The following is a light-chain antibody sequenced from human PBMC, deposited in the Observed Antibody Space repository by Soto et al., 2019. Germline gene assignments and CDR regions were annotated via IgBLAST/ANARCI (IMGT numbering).Light chain of an antibody. V-gene: IGLV1-44*01. CDR1: SSNIGSNT. J-gene: IGLJ3*02. CDR3: AAWYDSLNGWV. CDR2: SNN. Sequence: QSVLTQPPSASGTPGQRVTISCSGSSSNIGSNTVNWYQQLPGTAPKLLIYSNNQRPSGVTDRFSGSKSGTSASLAISGLQSEDEADYYCAAWYDSLNGWVFGGGTKLTVL.